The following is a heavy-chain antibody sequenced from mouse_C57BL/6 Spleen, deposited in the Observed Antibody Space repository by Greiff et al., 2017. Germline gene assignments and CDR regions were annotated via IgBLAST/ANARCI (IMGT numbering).Heavy chain of an antibody. D-gene: IGHD2-5*01. CDR3: ARAYYSNPFAY. CDR2: IYPGSGNT. Sequence: VQLVESGAELVRPGASVKLSCKASGYTFTDYYINWVKQRPGQGLEWIARIYPGSGNTYYNEKFKGKATLTAEKSSSTAYMQLSSLTSEDSAVYFCARAYYSNPFAYWGQGTLVTVSA. J-gene: IGHJ3*01. CDR1: GYTFTDYY. V-gene: IGHV1-76*01.